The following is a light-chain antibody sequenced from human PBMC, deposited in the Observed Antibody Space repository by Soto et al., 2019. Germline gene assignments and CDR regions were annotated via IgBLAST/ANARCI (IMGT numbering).Light chain of an antibody. CDR1: SGSVSTNKY. V-gene: IGLV8-61*01. J-gene: IGLJ3*02. CDR2: NTG. Sequence: QAVVTQEPSLSVSPGGTVTVTCALNSGSVSTNKYPSWYQQTPGQAPRTLFYNTGSRSSGVPDRFSASILGDTAALTITGAQADDESTYYCGLYMGGGIYVFGGGTKLTVL. CDR3: GLYMGGGIYV.